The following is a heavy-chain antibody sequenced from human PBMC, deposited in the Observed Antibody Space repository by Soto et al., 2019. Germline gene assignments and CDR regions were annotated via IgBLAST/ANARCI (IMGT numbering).Heavy chain of an antibody. CDR2: IYYSGST. V-gene: IGHV4-59*12. J-gene: IGHJ6*02. Sequence: SEALSLTCTVSGGSISSYYWSWIRQPPGKGLEWIGYIYYSGSTNYNPSLKSRVTISVDTSKNQFSLKLSSVTAADTAVYYCARVSLGLGYYYGMDVWGQGTTVT. CDR3: ARVSLGLGYYYGMDV. CDR1: GGSISSYY.